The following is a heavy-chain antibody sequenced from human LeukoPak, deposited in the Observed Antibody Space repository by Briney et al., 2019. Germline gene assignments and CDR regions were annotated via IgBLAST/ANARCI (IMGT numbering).Heavy chain of an antibody. CDR1: GYTFTSYG. J-gene: IGHJ4*02. D-gene: IGHD3-10*01. Sequence: ASVKVSCKASGYTFTSYGISWVRQAPGQGLEWMGWISAYNGNTNYAQRFQGRVTMTTDTSTSTAYMELRSLRSDDTAVYYCASLGLLRDRRGLTYWGQGTLVTVSS. V-gene: IGHV1-18*01. CDR2: ISAYNGNT. CDR3: ASLGLLRDRRGLTY.